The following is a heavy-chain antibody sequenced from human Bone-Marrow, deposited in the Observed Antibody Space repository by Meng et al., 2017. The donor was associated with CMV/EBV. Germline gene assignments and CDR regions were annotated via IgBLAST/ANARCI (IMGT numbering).Heavy chain of an antibody. CDR2: INHSGST. D-gene: IGHD3-16*02. CDR3: ARQPIVIAAYGLDV. J-gene: IGHJ6*02. CDR1: GESFSGHY. Sequence: SETLSLTCVVFGESFSGHYWSWIRQPPGKGLEWIGEINHSGSTTSNPSLKSRLTISVDTSKSQFSLRLTSVTAADAAVYYCARQPIVIAAYGLDVWGQGTTVTVSS. V-gene: IGHV4-34*01.